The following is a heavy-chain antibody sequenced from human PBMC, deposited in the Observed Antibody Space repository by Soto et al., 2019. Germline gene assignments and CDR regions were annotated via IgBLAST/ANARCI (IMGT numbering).Heavy chain of an antibody. J-gene: IGHJ4*02. V-gene: IGHV4-31*03. Sequence: PSETLSLTCTVSGGSISSGGYYWSWIRQHPGKGLEWIGYIYYSGSTYYNPSLKSRVTISVDTSKNQFSLKLSSVTAADTAVYYCARVVKMGCSGGSCYAFDYWGQGTLVTVSS. CDR2: IYYSGST. D-gene: IGHD2-15*01. CDR1: GGSISSGGYY. CDR3: ARVVKMGCSGGSCYAFDY.